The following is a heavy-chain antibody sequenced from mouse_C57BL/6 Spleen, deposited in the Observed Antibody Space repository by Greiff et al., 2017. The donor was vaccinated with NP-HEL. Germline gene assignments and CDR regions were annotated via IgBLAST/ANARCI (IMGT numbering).Heavy chain of an antibody. Sequence: VQLQQSGPELVKPGASVKISCKASGYTFSSSWMNWVKQRPGKGLEWIGRIYPGGGDTNYNEKFKGKATLTADKSSSTAYMQLSSLTSEDSSVYFCARYSGYYGNYYAMDYWGQGTSVTFSS. D-gene: IGHD1-1*02. CDR1: GYTFSSSW. J-gene: IGHJ4*01. CDR3: ARYSGYYGNYYAMDY. V-gene: IGHV1-82*01. CDR2: IYPGGGDT.